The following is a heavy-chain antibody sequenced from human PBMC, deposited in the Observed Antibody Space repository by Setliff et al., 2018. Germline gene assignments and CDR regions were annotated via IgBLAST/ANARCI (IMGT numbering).Heavy chain of an antibody. Sequence: PSETLSLTCAVYGGSFSGYYWSWIRQPPGKGLEWIGEINHSGSANYNPSLKSRVTISVDTSKNQFSLKLSSVTAADTAVYYCARGHPDYYDSSGNWFDPWGQGTLVTVS. V-gene: IGHV4-34*01. D-gene: IGHD3-22*01. CDR1: GGSFSGYY. J-gene: IGHJ5*02. CDR3: ARGHPDYYDSSGNWFDP. CDR2: INHSGSA.